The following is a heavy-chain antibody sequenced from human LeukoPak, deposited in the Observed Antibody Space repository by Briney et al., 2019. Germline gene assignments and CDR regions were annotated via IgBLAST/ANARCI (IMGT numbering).Heavy chain of an antibody. CDR3: ARDPAYGAFDY. D-gene: IGHD4-17*01. Sequence: GGSLRLSCAASGFTFSAFWMTWVRQAPGRGLEWVANVDPDANTKNYLDSVKGRFTISRDNARNSLYLQMNSLRVEDTAIYYCARDPAYGAFDYWGQGTLVTVSS. CDR2: VDPDANTK. J-gene: IGHJ4*02. CDR1: GFTFSAFW. V-gene: IGHV3-7*01.